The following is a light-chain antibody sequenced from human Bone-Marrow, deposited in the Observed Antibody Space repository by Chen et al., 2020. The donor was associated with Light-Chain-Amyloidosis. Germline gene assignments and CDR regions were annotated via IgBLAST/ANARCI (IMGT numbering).Light chain of an antibody. V-gene: IGLV2-14*01. Sequence: HSALTQPASVSVSTGHSITISCTGTSSDVGGYNYVSWYQQHPGKAPKLMIYEVSTRPSGVSNRFSGSKSGNTASLIISGLQAEDEADYYCSSYTSSSTYVFGTGTKVTVL. J-gene: IGLJ1*01. CDR1: SSDVGGYNY. CDR2: EVS. CDR3: SSYTSSSTYV.